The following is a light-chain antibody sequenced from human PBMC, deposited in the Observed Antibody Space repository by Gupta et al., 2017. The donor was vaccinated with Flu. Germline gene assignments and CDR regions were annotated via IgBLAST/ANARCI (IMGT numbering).Light chain of an antibody. CDR1: QNVGRN. CDR3: QQYTKWPIS. CDR2: GAA. Sequence: EAVLTQSPVTLSASPAERVTLSCRASQNVGRNLAWYQQKPGRPPRLPILGAATRAADVPARFSGRGSGTDCTLTIDGLQSEDLVVDFCQQYTKWPISFGGGTTVDIK. J-gene: IGKJ4*01. V-gene: IGKV3D-15*01.